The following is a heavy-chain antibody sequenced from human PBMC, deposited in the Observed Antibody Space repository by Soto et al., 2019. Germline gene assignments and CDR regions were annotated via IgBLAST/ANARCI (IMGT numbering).Heavy chain of an antibody. Sequence: SETLSLTCTVSGGSISSYYWSWIRQPAGKGLEWIGRIYTSGSTNYNPSLKSRVTMSVDTSKNQFSLKLSSVTAADTAVYYCARDRDSAVAGTNYWFDPWGQGTLVTAPQ. V-gene: IGHV4-4*07. J-gene: IGHJ5*02. CDR1: GGSISSYY. CDR3: ARDRDSAVAGTNYWFDP. D-gene: IGHD6-19*01. CDR2: IYTSGST.